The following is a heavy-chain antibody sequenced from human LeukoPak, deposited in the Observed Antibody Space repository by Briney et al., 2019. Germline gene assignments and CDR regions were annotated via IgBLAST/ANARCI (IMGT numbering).Heavy chain of an antibody. V-gene: IGHV6-1*01. Sequence: SQTLSLTCAISGDSVSSNSAAWNWIRQSPSRGLEWLGRTYYRSKWYNDYAVSVKSRITINPDTSKNQFSLQLSSVTAADTAVYYCARDLHYYGSGSYYRVPVRNWFDPWGQGTLVTVSS. J-gene: IGHJ5*02. CDR3: ARDLHYYGSGSYYRVPVRNWFDP. CDR1: GDSVSSNSAA. D-gene: IGHD3-10*01. CDR2: TYYRSKWYN.